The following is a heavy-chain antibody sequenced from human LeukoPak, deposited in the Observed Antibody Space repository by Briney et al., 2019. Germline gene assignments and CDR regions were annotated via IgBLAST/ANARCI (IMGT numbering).Heavy chain of an antibody. CDR2: ISGSGGST. D-gene: IGHD5-18*01. CDR1: GFTFSSYA. CDR3: ANSAGQLRFFLDY. J-gene: IGHJ4*02. Sequence: PGGSLRLSCAAPGFTFSSYAMSWVRQAPGKGLEWVSAISGSGGSTYYADSVKGRFTISRDNSKNTLYLQMNSLRAEDTAVYYCANSAGQLRFFLDYWGQGTLVTVSS. V-gene: IGHV3-23*01.